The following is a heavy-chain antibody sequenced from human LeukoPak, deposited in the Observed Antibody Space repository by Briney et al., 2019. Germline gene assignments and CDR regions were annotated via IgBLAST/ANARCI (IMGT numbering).Heavy chain of an antibody. V-gene: IGHV4-59*01. CDR2: IYYSGST. D-gene: IGHD6-19*01. J-gene: IGHJ6*02. CDR3: ARGGSGWPLGYYYYYGMDV. Sequence: SETLSLTCTVSGGSISSYYWSWIRQPPGKGLEWIGYIYYSGSTNYNPSLKSRVTKSVDTSKNQFSLELSSVTAADTAVYYCARGGSGWPLGYYYYYGMDVWGQGTTVTVSS. CDR1: GGSISSYY.